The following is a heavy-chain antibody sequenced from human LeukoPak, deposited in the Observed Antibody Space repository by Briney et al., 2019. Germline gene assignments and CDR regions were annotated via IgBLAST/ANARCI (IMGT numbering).Heavy chain of an antibody. CDR2: IYYSGST. V-gene: IGHV4-59*01. CDR3: ARGHKVTNFDY. CDR1: GGSISTYY. J-gene: IGHJ4*02. D-gene: IGHD2-21*02. Sequence: SETLSLTCTVSGGSISTYYWTWIRQPPGKGLEWIGYIYYSGSTNYIPSLKSRVTISIDASKNQFSLKLNSVTAADTAVYYCARGHKVTNFDYWGQGTLVTVSS.